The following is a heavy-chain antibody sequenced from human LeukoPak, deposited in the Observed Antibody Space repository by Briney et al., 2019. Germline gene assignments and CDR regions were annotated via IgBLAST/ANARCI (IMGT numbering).Heavy chain of an antibody. V-gene: IGHV4-61*02. CDR2: IYTSGST. CDR3: AREPTGPESSWYGEYFQH. D-gene: IGHD6-13*01. Sequence: SETLSLTCTVSGGSISSGSYYWSWIRQPAGKGLEWIGRIYTSGSTNYNPSLKSRVTISVDTSKNQFSLKLSSVTAADTAVYYCAREPTGPESSWYGEYFQHWGQGTLVTVSS. CDR1: GGSISSGSYY. J-gene: IGHJ1*01.